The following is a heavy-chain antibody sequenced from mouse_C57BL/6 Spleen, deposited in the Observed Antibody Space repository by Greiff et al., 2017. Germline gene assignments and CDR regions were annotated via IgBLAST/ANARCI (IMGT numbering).Heavy chain of an antibody. D-gene: IGHD1-1*01. CDR2: INPYNGDT. V-gene: IGHV1-20*01. CDR3: AREITAGVADFDY. Sequence: EVQLQESGPELVKPGDSVKISCKASGYSFTGYFMNWVMQSHGKSLEWIGRINPYNGDTFYNQKFKGKATLPVDKSSSTAHMALRSLTSEDSAVYYCAREITAGVADFDYWGQGTTLTVSS. J-gene: IGHJ2*01. CDR1: GYSFTGYF.